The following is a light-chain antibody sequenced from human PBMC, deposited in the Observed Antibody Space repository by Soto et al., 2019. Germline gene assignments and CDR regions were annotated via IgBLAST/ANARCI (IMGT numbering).Light chain of an antibody. CDR1: SSNIGSYS. Sequence: QSALTQPPSASGTPGQRVTISCSGSSSNIGSYSVNWYQQFPGTAPKLLIYTNNQRPSGVPDRFSGSKSGTSASLAISGLQSEDEAEYHCAAWDDSLNGLFVFGTGTKLTVL. V-gene: IGLV1-44*01. CDR2: TNN. J-gene: IGLJ1*01. CDR3: AAWDDSLNGLFV.